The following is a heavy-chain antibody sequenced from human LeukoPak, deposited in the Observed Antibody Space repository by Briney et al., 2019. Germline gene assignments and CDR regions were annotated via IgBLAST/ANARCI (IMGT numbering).Heavy chain of an antibody. CDR2: ISSSSSYI. J-gene: IGHJ4*02. CDR3: ARDGYGSGSLDFDY. D-gene: IGHD3-10*01. Sequence: GGSLRLSCAASGFTFSSYSMNWVRQAPGKGLEWVSSISSSSSYIYYADSVKGRFTISRDNAKNSLYLQMNSPRAEDTAVYYCARDGYGSGSLDFDYWGQGTLVTVSS. V-gene: IGHV3-21*01. CDR1: GFTFSSYS.